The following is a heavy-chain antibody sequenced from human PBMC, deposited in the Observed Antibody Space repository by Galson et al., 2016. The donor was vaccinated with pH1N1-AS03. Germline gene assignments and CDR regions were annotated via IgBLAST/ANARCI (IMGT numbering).Heavy chain of an antibody. CDR2: IIPALGLP. CDR3: ARVNHDGVKIRGMDV. CDR1: GGTFSSYT. Sequence: SVKVSCKASGGTFSSYTIAWVRLAPGQGLEWMGRIIPALGLPNYAQKFQGRVTITADESTSTAYMELSSLRSEDTATYYCARVNHDGVKIRGMDVWGQGTTVTVSS. J-gene: IGHJ6*02. D-gene: IGHD1-14*01. V-gene: IGHV1-69*02.